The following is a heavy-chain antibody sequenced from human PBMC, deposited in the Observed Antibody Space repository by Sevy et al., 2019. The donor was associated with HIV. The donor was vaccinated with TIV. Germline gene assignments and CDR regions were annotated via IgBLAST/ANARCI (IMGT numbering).Heavy chain of an antibody. Sequence: SETLSLTCTVSGGSISSYYWSWIRQPPGKGLEWIGYIYYSGSTNYNPSLKSRVTISVETSKNQFSLKLSSVTAADTAVYYCARETTDYYYGMDVWGQGTTVTVSS. V-gene: IGHV4-59*01. J-gene: IGHJ6*02. CDR3: ARETTDYYYGMDV. CDR2: IYYSGST. CDR1: GGSISSYY.